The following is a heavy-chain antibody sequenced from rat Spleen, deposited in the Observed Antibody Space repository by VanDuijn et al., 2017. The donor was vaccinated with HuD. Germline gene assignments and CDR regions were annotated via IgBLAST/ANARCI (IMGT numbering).Heavy chain of an antibody. Sequence: EVQLVESGGGLVQPGRSLKLSCAASGFTFSSFAMAWVRQAPKKGLEWVATITSAGSNTYYPDSVKGRFTISRDNAKSTLYLQMDSLRSEDTATYYCTTGIYYYDGTYYYFDYWGQGVMVTVSS. CDR3: TTGIYYYDGTYYYFDY. J-gene: IGHJ2*01. CDR1: GFTFSSFA. V-gene: IGHV5-7*01. CDR2: ITSAGSNT. D-gene: IGHD1-12*02.